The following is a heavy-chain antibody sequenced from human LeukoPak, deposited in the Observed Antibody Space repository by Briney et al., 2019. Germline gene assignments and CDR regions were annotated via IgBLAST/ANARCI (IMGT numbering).Heavy chain of an antibody. Sequence: ASVKVSCTASGYTFTSYHMHWVRQAPGQGLEWMGIINPSDGSTTYAQNLQGRVTMTRGMATRTVYMALSSLRSEDTAVHYGARAPSNEHHVDPWGQGTLVTVSS. CDR3: ARAPSNEHHVDP. J-gene: IGHJ5*02. CDR2: INPSDGST. CDR1: GYTFTSYH. V-gene: IGHV1-46*04.